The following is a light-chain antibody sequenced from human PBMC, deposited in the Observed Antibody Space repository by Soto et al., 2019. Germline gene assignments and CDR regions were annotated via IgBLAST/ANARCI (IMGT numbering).Light chain of an antibody. CDR2: EDN. V-gene: IGLV6-57*04. CDR1: GGSIASGL. J-gene: IGLJ3*02. CDR3: QSSQDDFWV. Sequence: NFMLTQPHSVSESPGRTVTISCTRSGGSIASGLVQWYPVRPGSGPTTVISEDNQRHSGVPDRFSGPIDSSSNSASLIISGLKPEDEADYYCQSSQDDFWVFGGGTKLTVL.